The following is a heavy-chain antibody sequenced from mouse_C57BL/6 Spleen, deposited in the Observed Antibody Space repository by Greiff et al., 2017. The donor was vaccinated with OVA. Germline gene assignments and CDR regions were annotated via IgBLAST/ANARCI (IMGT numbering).Heavy chain of an antibody. CDR3: ARGNYGSSDYFDY. CDR2: IYPRSGNT. Sequence: QVQLKESGAELVRPGASVKLSCKASGYTFTSYGISWVKQRTGQGLEWIGEIYPRSGNTYYNEKFKGKATLTADKSSSTAYMELRSLTSEDSAVYFCARGNYGSSDYFDYWGQGTTLTVSS. D-gene: IGHD1-1*01. J-gene: IGHJ2*01. V-gene: IGHV1-81*01. CDR1: GYTFTSYG.